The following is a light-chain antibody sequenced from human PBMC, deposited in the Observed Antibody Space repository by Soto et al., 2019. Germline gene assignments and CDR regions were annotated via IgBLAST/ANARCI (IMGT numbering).Light chain of an antibody. CDR2: EVN. CDR3: CSYAGTVAYV. V-gene: IGLV2-23*02. Sequence: SSLTLPASASGSPGQSITSSFAGTDSDVGAYNLVSWYQQHPGKAPKLIICEVNTRPSGISNRFSGSKSGDTASLTISWLQAENEADYFSCSYAGTVAYVFGTGAKVTVL. CDR1: DSDVGAYNL. J-gene: IGLJ1*01.